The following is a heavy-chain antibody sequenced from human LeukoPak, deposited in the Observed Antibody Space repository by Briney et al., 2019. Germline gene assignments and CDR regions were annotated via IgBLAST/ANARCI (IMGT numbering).Heavy chain of an antibody. CDR1: GGSISSDNYY. D-gene: IGHD6-13*01. CDR3: ARDGTSAGAGDAFDI. V-gene: IGHV4-39*07. J-gene: IGHJ3*02. Sequence: SETLSLTCTVSGGSISSDNYYWGWMRQTPGKGLEWIGSIYDSASTNYSPSLKSRVTISLDTSKSQVSLRLTSVTAADTAVYYCARDGTSAGAGDAFDIWGQGTMVTVSS. CDR2: IYDSAST.